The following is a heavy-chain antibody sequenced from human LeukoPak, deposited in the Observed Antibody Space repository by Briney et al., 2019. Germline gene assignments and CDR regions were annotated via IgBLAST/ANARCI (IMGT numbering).Heavy chain of an antibody. CDR1: VFTFSSYT. Sequence: GGSLRLSCAASVFTFSSYTIHWVRQAPGKGLEYVSAISGNGGDTYYANSVKGRFTISRDNSKNTLYLQMGSLRPEDMAVYYCAREFHGYSYGSFDYWGQGALVSVSS. D-gene: IGHD5-18*01. CDR2: ISGNGGDT. CDR3: AREFHGYSYGSFDY. J-gene: IGHJ4*02. V-gene: IGHV3-64*01.